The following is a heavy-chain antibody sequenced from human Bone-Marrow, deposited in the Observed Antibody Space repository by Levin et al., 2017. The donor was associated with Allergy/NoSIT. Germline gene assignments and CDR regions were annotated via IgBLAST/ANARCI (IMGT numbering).Heavy chain of an antibody. J-gene: IGHJ6*02. V-gene: IGHV2-70*17. CDR2: LFFSSSP. CDR3: ARIPHLGYNYSDYYGVRV. Sequence: SGPTLVKPTQTLTLTCTVSGFSLTTSGMCVTWIRQPPGKARECCARLFFSSSPFYSTSLQTRLTISKDTSKNQVVLTMTNMDPVDTATYYCARIPHLGYNYSDYYGVRVWGPATTVTVSS. D-gene: IGHD5-18*01. CDR1: GFSLTTSGMC.